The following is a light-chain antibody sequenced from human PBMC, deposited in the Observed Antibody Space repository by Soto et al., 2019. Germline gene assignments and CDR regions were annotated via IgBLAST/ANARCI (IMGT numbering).Light chain of an antibody. J-gene: IGLJ2*01. CDR1: NIGSKS. V-gene: IGLV3-21*02. CDR3: QVWDSSSDHVV. Sequence: SYELTQPPSVSVAPGQTARITCGGNNIGSKSVHWYQQKPGQAPVLLVYDDSDRPSGIPERFSGSNSGNTATLTISRVEAGDEADYYCQVWDSSSDHVVFGGGTKVTVL. CDR2: DDS.